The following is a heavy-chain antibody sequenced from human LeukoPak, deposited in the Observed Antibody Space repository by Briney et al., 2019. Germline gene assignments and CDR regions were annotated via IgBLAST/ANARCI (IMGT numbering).Heavy chain of an antibody. CDR2: IYTSGTT. J-gene: IGHJ4*02. Sequence: SETLSLTCTVSGGSISSGNYYWSWIRQPAGKGLEWIGRIYTSGTTNYNPSLKSRVTISLNTSKNQFSLKLSSVTAADTAVYYCAGNYYGSGSYYSEDRYWGQGTLVTVSS. CDR3: AGNYYGSGSYYSEDRY. V-gene: IGHV4-61*02. D-gene: IGHD3-10*01. CDR1: GGSISSGNYY.